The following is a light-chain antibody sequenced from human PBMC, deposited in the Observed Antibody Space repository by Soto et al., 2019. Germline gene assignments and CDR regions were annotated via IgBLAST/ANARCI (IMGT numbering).Light chain of an antibody. J-gene: IGKJ5*01. Sequence: EIVLTQSPATLSLSPGERATLSCRASLSVSNCLARYQQRPGQAPRLLIYHVSSRAPGIPARYSGSGSGTDFTLTISSLEPEDFAVYYCQQCSNWPPITFGQGTRLEIK. CDR3: QQCSNWPPIT. V-gene: IGKV3-11*01. CDR2: HVS. CDR1: LSVSNC.